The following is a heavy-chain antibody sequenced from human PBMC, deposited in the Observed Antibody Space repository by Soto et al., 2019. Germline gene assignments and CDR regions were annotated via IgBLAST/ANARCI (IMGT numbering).Heavy chain of an antibody. CDR3: AHRVVAGLGYDFDY. J-gene: IGHJ4*02. D-gene: IGHD6-19*01. CDR2: IYWDDDK. Sequence: QITLKESGPTLVKPTQTLTLTCTFSGFSLSSTRVAVGWIRQPPGKALEWLALIYWDDDKRYSPFLKSRLTLIQAPSKNQLVLTNPHMDPLHTPTYYRAHRVVAGLGYDFDYWGQGNLFTVSS. V-gene: IGHV2-5*02. CDR1: GFSLSSTRVA.